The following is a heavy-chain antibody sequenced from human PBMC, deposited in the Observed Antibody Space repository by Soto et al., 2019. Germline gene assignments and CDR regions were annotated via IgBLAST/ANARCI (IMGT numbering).Heavy chain of an antibody. Sequence: EVQLVESGGGLVQPGGSLRLSCAASGFTFSSYAMHWVRQAPGKGLEYVSAISSNGGSTYYANSVKGRFTISRDNSKNTLYLQMGSLRAEDMAVYYCARGVYLYDTAMADFDYWGQGTLVTVSS. CDR1: GFTFSSYA. CDR2: ISSNGGST. V-gene: IGHV3-64*01. D-gene: IGHD5-18*01. J-gene: IGHJ4*02. CDR3: ARGVYLYDTAMADFDY.